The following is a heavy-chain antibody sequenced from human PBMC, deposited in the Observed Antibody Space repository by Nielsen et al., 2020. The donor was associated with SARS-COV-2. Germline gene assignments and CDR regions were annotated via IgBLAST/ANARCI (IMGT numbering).Heavy chain of an antibody. Sequence: ASVKVSCKASGYTFTSYYMHWVRQAPGQGLEWMGIINPSGGSTSYAQKFQGRVTMTRDTSTSTVYMELSSLRSEDTAVYYCARGAVAGTYYYYYYMDVWGKGTTVTVSS. J-gene: IGHJ6*03. V-gene: IGHV1-46*01. D-gene: IGHD6-19*01. CDR2: INPSGGST. CDR1: GYTFTSYY. CDR3: ARGAVAGTYYYYYYMDV.